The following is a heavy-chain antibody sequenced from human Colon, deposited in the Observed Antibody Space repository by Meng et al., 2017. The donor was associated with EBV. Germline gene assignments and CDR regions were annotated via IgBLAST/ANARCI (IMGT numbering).Heavy chain of an antibody. CDR1: GFSFSGYW. CDR2: INGDGSGT. CDR3: ARDDASEFD. D-gene: IGHD3-10*01. Sequence: VLLVEAGGALVHPGWSLRHSCAASGFSFSGYWMHWVRQAPGKGLAWVSRINGDGSGTTYADSVKGRFSISRDNAKNTLYLQMNSLRAEDTATYYCARDDASEFDWGQGTLVTVSS. V-gene: IGHV3-74*03. J-gene: IGHJ4*02.